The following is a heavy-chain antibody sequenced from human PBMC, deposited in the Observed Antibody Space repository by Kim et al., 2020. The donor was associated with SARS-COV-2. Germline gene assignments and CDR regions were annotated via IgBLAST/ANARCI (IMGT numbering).Heavy chain of an antibody. CDR2: INSDGSST. Sequence: GGSLRLSCAASGFTFSTFWMHWVRQVPGKGLVWVSRINSDGSSTSYADSVKGRFSISRDNAKNMVCLQMNNLRADDTAVYHCASPAPGTRNAFDIWGQGTMVTVSS. CDR1: GFTFSTFW. V-gene: IGHV3-74*01. CDR3: ASPAPGTRNAFDI. J-gene: IGHJ3*02. D-gene: IGHD6-13*01.